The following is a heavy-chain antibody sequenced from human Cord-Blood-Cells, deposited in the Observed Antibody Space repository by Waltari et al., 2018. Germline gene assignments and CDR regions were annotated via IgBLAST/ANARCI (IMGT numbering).Heavy chain of an antibody. CDR1: GFTFSSYW. D-gene: IGHD6-13*01. Sequence: EVQLLVPGGGLVQSGWSRRLSCAAPGFTFSSYWMSWVRQAPGKGLEWVDNIKQDGSEKYYVDSVKGRFTISRDNAKNSLYLQMNSLRAEDTAVYYCARDLYSSSWLFDYWGQGTLVTVSS. J-gene: IGHJ4*02. CDR3: ARDLYSSSWLFDY. V-gene: IGHV3-7*01. CDR2: IKQDGSEK.